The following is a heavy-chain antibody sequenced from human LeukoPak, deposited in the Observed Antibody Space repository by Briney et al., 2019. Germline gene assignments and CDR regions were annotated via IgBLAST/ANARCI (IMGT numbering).Heavy chain of an antibody. CDR3: ARDYYDSSGYWS. V-gene: IGHV1-69*04. Sequence: GASVKVSCKASGGTFSSYAISWVRQAPGQGLEWMGRIIPIFGIANYAQKFQGRVTITADKSTSTAYMELSSLRSEDTAVYYCARDYYDSSGYWSWVQGTLVTVSS. CDR1: GGTFSSYA. D-gene: IGHD3-22*01. CDR2: IIPIFGIA. J-gene: IGHJ5*02.